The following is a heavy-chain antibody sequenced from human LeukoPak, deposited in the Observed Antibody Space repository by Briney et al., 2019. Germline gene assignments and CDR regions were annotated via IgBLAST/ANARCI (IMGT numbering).Heavy chain of an antibody. J-gene: IGHJ4*02. CDR3: ASITSLDFDY. V-gene: IGHV3-66*01. CDR2: IYSGGST. Sequence: GGSLRLSCAASGFTASSNYMSWVRQAPGKGLEWVSVIYSGGSTYYADSVKGRFTISRDNSKNTLYLQMNSLRAEDTAVYYCASITSLDFDYWGQGTLVTVSS. D-gene: IGHD1-20*01. CDR1: GFTASSNY.